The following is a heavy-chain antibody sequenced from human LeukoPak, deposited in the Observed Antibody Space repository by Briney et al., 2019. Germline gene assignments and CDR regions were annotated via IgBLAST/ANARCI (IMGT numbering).Heavy chain of an antibody. CDR1: GSTFRRYA. D-gene: IGHD6-13*01. CDR3: ARATVGAAAASPNDY. Sequence: GGSLRLSCAASGSTFRRYAMHWVRQAPGKGLDWVAVISNDENDKYYADSVKGRFTISRDNSKNTVSLQLNSLRPEDTAVYYCARATVGAAAASPNDYWGQGTLVSVSS. V-gene: IGHV3-30-3*01. J-gene: IGHJ4*02. CDR2: ISNDENDK.